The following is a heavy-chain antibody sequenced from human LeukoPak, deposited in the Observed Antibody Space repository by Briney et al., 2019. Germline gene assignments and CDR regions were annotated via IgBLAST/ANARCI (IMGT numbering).Heavy chain of an antibody. D-gene: IGHD3-16*01. CDR3: AKYEVGYYDYVWGSSDFDY. V-gene: IGHV3-53*01. J-gene: IGHJ4*02. CDR1: GFTVSSNY. CDR2: IYSGGST. Sequence: GGSLRLSCAASGFTVSSNYMSWVRQAPGKGLEWVSVIYSGGSTYYADSVKGRFTISRDNSKNTLYLQMNSLRAEDTAVYYCAKYEVGYYDYVWGSSDFDYWGQGTLVTVSS.